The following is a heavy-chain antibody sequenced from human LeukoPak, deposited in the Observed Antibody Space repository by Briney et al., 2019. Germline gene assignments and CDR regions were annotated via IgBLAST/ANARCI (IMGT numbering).Heavy chain of an antibody. CDR2: ISSSHSTI. CDR1: GFRFNDYY. CDR3: ARLYYQLLPYFDY. D-gene: IGHD3-10*01. J-gene: IGHJ4*02. Sequence: PGGSLRLSCAAFGFRFNDYYMSWIRQAPGKGLEWIGYISSSHSTIYYADSMKGRFTISRDNAENTLYLQMINLRAEDTAVYYCARLYYQLLPYFDYWGQGTLVTVAS. V-gene: IGHV3-11*04.